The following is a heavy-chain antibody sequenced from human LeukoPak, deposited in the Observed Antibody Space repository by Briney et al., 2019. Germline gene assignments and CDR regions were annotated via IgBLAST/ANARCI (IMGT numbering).Heavy chain of an antibody. CDR1: GFTFSGSA. J-gene: IGHJ4*02. CDR3: TRHVKGYSYGFG. D-gene: IGHD5-18*01. CDR2: IRSKANSYAT. V-gene: IGHV3-73*01. Sequence: GGSLRLSCAASGFTFSGSAMRWVRQASGKGLEWVGRIRSKANSYATAYAASVKGRFTISRDDSKNTAYLQMNSLKTEDTAVYYCTRHVKGYSYGFGWGQGTLVTVSS.